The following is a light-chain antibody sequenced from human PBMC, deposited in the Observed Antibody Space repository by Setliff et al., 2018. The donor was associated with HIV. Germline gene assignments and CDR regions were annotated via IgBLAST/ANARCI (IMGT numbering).Light chain of an antibody. CDR2: DVI. CDR3: CSYAGSHTFV. CDR1: TSDVGGYNF. J-gene: IGLJ1*01. Sequence: QSALAQPRSVSGSPGQSVTISCTGTTSDVGGYNFVSWYQHHPGKAPKLMIYDVIKRPSGVPDRFSGSQSGNTASLTISGLQAEDEADYYCCSYAGSHTFVFGTGTK. V-gene: IGLV2-11*01.